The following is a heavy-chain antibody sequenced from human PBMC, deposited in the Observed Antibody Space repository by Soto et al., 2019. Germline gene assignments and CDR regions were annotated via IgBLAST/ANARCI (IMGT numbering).Heavy chain of an antibody. CDR3: ARGGYSGYANYYFDY. CDR1: GGSFSGYY. D-gene: IGHD5-12*01. CDR2: INHSGST. V-gene: IGHV4-34*01. Sequence: ETLSLTCAVYGGSFSGYYWSWIRQPPGKGLEWIGEINHSGSTNYNPSLKSRVTISVDTSKNQFSLKLSSVTAADTAVYYCARGGYSGYANYYFDYWGQGTLVTVSS. J-gene: IGHJ4*02.